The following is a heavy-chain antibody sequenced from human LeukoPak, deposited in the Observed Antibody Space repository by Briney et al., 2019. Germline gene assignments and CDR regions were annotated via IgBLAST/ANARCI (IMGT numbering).Heavy chain of an antibody. Sequence: GASLSVSFTSSAYTFTIYDINCVRHTPGQGLDWMGWMNPTSGHTGYVQKFQGRITMTRDTSVSTAYMELNSLTSEDTAVYYCARSPVGVRKKHDLWGQGTLVIVSS. CDR1: AYTFTIYD. CDR2: MNPTSGHT. V-gene: IGHV1-8*02. D-gene: IGHD3-10*01. CDR3: ARSPVGVRKKHDL. J-gene: IGHJ5*02.